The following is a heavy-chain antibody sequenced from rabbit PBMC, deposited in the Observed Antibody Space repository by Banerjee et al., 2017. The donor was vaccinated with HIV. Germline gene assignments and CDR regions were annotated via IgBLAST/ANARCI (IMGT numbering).Heavy chain of an antibody. CDR1: GFSFSNNYV. CDR3: ARGTIYAGGYRHFNL. Sequence: QSLEESGGDLVKPGASLTLTCTASGFSFSNNYVMCWVRQAPGKGLEWIGCIYTSSGNTVYASWAKGRFTISKTSSTTVTLQMTSLTAADTATYFCARGTIYAGGYRHFNLWGPGTLVTVS. J-gene: IGHJ4*01. D-gene: IGHD4-2*01. CDR2: IYTSSGNT. V-gene: IGHV1S40*01.